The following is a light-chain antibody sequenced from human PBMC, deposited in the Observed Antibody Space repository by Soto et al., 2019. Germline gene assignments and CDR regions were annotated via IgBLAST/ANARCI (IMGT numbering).Light chain of an antibody. CDR2: AAS. J-gene: IGKJ5*01. V-gene: IGKV1-39*01. Sequence: QVTQSPSSLSASVGDRVTLTCRTSHNVDIYVSWYQQKPGKAPKLLISAASTLQSGVPSRFSGSGSGTDFTLTISSLQPEDFATYYCQQTYSTPPCNFGQGTRLDIK. CDR3: QQTYSTPPCN. CDR1: HNVDIY.